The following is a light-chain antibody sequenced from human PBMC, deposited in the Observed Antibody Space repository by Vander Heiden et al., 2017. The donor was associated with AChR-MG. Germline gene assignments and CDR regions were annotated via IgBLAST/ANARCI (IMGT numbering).Light chain of an antibody. CDR2: AAS. J-gene: IGKJ1*01. V-gene: IGKV1-39*01. CDR1: QTISRH. Sequence: TQTTQPPLSLSASVGDRVTITCRASQTISRHLNWYQQKPGKAPKLLIYAASSLQSGVPSRFSGSGSGTDFTLTISSLQPEDFATYFCQQGDSTPRTFGQETKVEIK. CDR3: QQGDSTPRT.